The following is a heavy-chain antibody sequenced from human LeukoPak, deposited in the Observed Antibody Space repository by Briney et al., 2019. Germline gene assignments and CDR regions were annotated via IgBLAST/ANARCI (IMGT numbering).Heavy chain of an antibody. CDR2: IHPHGIF. V-gene: IGHV4-34*01. J-gene: IGHJ5*02. CDR3: ARGRDRSKAGDL. Sequence: PSETLSLTCDVSGDSCDDYYCSWIRQPPGKGLEWIGEIHPHGIFYYNSSLVSRVTTSIDESKSQFSLRLTSVTAADTGFYYCARGRDRSKAGDLWGQGSLVTVPS. CDR1: GDSCDDYY.